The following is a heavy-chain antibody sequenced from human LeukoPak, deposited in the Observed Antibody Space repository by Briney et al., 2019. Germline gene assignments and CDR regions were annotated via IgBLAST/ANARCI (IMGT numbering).Heavy chain of an antibody. CDR3: ARDSDRYSSSWVDY. Sequence: GSMRLSCAASGFTFSSYWMHWIRRAPGKGLVCVSRTNSDGSSTSYADSVKRRLIISRDNAKNKLYLHMKNIIAEDTAVYYCARDSDRYSSSWVDYWGQGTLVTVSS. J-gene: IGHJ4*02. V-gene: IGHV3-74*01. CDR1: GFTFSSYW. CDR2: TNSDGSST. D-gene: IGHD6-13*01.